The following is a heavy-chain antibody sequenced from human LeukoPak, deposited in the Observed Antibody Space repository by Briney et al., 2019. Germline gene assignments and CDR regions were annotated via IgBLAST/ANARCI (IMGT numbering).Heavy chain of an antibody. CDR3: ARLGSGPRAPPDY. CDR2: INPSGGST. D-gene: IGHD2-15*01. J-gene: IGHJ4*02. Sequence: ASVKVSCKASGGTFSSYAISWVRQAPGQGLEWMGIINPSGGSTSYAQKFQGRVTMTRDTSTSTVYMELSSLRSEDTAVYYCARLGSGPRAPPDYWGQGTLVTVSS. V-gene: IGHV1-46*01. CDR1: GGTFSSYA.